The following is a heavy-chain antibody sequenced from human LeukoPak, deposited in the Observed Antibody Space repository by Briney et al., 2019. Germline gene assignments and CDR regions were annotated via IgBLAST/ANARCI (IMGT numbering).Heavy chain of an antibody. CDR2: ISSSSGYI. J-gene: IGHJ4*02. V-gene: IGHV3-21*01. CDR3: ARARFCSGGSCYLFDQ. CDR1: GFTFSSYS. Sequence: GGSLRLSCAASGFTFSSYSMNWVRQAPGKGLEWVSSISSSSGYIYYADSVRGRFTISRDDARNSLHLQMNSLRAEDTAVYYCARARFCSGGSCYLFDQWGQGTLVTVSS. D-gene: IGHD2-15*01.